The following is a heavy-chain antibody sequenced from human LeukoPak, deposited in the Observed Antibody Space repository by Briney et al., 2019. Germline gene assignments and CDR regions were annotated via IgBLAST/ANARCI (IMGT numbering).Heavy chain of an antibody. CDR1: GYTFTSYA. D-gene: IGHD5-18*01. V-gene: IGHV7-4-1*02. Sequence: ASVKVSCKASGYTFTSYAMNWVRQAPGQGLEWMGWINTNTGNPTYAQGFTGRFVFSLDTSVSTAYLQISSLKAEDTAVHYCARDRSIQLWTSYYYGMDVWGQGTTVAVSS. CDR3: ARDRSIQLWTSYYYGMDV. J-gene: IGHJ6*02. CDR2: INTNTGNP.